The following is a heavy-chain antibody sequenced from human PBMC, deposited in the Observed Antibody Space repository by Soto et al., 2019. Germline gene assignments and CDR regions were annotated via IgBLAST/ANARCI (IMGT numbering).Heavy chain of an antibody. CDR1: GGTFSSYA. J-gene: IGHJ6*02. CDR2: IIPIFGTA. D-gene: IGHD3-10*01. V-gene: IGHV1-69*06. Sequence: SVKVSCKASGGTFSSYAISWVRQAPGQGLEWMGGIIPIFGTANYAQKFQGRVTITADKSTSTAYMELSSLRSEDTAVYYCARPYYYGSGSYLDYYYYYGMDVWGQGTTVTVSS. CDR3: ARPYYYGSGSYLDYYYYYGMDV.